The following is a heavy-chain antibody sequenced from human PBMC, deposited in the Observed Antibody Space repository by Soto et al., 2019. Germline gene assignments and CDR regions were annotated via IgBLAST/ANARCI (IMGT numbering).Heavy chain of an antibody. CDR1: GFSLSTSGVG. CDR2: IYWDDDK. CDR3: ALTGEYYDILTGYQTRAFDI. J-gene: IGHJ3*02. Sequence: QITLKESGPTLVKPTQTLTLTCTFSGFSLSTSGVGVGWIRQPPGKALEWLALIYWDDDKRYSPSLKSRLTITKDTSKNHVVLTMTNMDPVETATYYCALTGEYYDILTGYQTRAFDIWGQGTMVTVSS. D-gene: IGHD3-9*01. V-gene: IGHV2-5*02.